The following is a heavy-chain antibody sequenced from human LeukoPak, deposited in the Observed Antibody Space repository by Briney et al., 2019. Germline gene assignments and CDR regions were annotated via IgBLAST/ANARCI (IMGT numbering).Heavy chain of an antibody. Sequence: PSETLSLTCAVYGGSFSGYYWSWIRQPPGKGLEWIGEINHSGSTNYNPSLKSRVTISVDTSKNQFSLKLSSVTAADTAVYYCARAWIQLDHWGQGTLVTVSS. CDR3: ARAWIQLDH. CDR2: INHSGST. V-gene: IGHV4-34*01. D-gene: IGHD5-18*01. CDR1: GGSFSGYY. J-gene: IGHJ4*02.